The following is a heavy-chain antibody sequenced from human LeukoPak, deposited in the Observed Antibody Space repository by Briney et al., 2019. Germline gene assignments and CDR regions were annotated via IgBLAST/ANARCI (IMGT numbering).Heavy chain of an antibody. CDR3: ARHRKEMVIDY. J-gene: IGHJ4*02. D-gene: IGHD3-22*01. Sequence: SETLSLTCTVSGGSISSYYWSWIRQPPGKGLEWIGEINHSGSTNYNPSLKSRVTISVDTSKNQFSLKLSSVTAADTAVYYCARHRKEMVIDYWGQGTLVTVSS. CDR1: GGSISSYY. V-gene: IGHV4-34*01. CDR2: INHSGST.